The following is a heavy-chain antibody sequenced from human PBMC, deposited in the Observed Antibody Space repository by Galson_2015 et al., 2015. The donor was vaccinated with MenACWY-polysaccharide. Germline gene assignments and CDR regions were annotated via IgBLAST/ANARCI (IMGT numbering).Heavy chain of an antibody. V-gene: IGHV3-9*01. Sequence: SLRLSCAASGFTVDDYAMHWVRQAPGKGLEWVSGISWDSGTTGYADSVKGRFTISRDNAKNSLYLQMNSLRAEDTAMYYCAKDRGREYSSGGCCYRSFYYYYGMDVWGQGTTVTVSS. CDR2: ISWDSGTT. CDR3: AKDRGREYSSGGCCYRSFYYYYGMDV. D-gene: IGHD2-15*01. CDR1: GFTVDDYA. J-gene: IGHJ6*02.